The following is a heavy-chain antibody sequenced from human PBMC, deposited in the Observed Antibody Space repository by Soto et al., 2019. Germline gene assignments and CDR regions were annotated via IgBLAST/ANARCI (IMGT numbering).Heavy chain of an antibody. CDR3: ARHAWFKH. CDR1: GFSVSGDT. Sequence: EVQLVETGGGLIYPGGSLRLSCAASGFSVSGDTMNWVRQAPGKGLEWISAIYSGGNTNDAGSVKGRFTISRETSKNTLYLQMKSLRVEDTAVYYCARHAWFKHWGQGTLVTVSS. D-gene: IGHD3-9*01. V-gene: IGHV3-53*02. CDR2: IYSGGNT. J-gene: IGHJ1*01.